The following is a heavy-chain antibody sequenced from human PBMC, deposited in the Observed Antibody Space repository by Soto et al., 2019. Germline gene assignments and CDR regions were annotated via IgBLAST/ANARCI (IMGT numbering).Heavy chain of an antibody. V-gene: IGHV5-10-1*01. CDR1: GYSFTSYW. D-gene: IGHD5-18*01. Sequence: GESLKISCEGSGYSFTSYWITWVRQMPGKGLEWMGRIDPSDSYTNYSPSFQGHVTISADKSISTAYLQWSSLEASDTAMYYCARVSGGYTYGVFDYWGRGTLVTVSS. CDR2: IDPSDSYT. J-gene: IGHJ4*02. CDR3: ARVSGGYTYGVFDY.